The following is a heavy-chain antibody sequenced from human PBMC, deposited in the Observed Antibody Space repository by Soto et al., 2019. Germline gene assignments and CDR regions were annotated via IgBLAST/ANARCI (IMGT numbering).Heavy chain of an antibody. Sequence: SETLSLTCTVSGGAIRNSIYYWVWIRHPPGKGLEWIGTIYYDGSVAYSPSLKSRVTLSVDTSRNHFSVKINSVTAADTAVYFCARHRIAVAGPLDYWGQGTLVTGSS. CDR2: IYYDGSV. CDR1: GGAIRNSIYY. CDR3: ARHRIAVAGPLDY. D-gene: IGHD6-19*01. V-gene: IGHV4-39*01. J-gene: IGHJ4*02.